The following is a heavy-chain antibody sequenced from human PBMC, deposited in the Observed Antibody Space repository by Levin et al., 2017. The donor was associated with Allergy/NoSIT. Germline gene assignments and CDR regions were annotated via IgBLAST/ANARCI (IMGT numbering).Heavy chain of an antibody. D-gene: IGHD4-17*01. CDR3: TSGDYGDYDYYYYMDV. CDR1: GFTFSGSA. J-gene: IGHJ6*03. V-gene: IGHV3-73*01. Sequence: GGSLRLSCAASGFTFSGSAMHWVRQASGKGLEWVGRNRSKANSYATAYAASVNGRFTISRDDSKNTAYLQMNSLKTEDTAVYYCTSGDYGDYDYYYYMDVWGKGTTVTVSS. CDR2: NRSKANSYAT.